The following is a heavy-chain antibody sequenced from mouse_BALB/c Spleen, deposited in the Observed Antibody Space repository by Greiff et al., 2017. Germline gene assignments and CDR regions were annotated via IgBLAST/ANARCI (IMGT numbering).Heavy chain of an antibody. CDR2: INPSTGYT. D-gene: IGHD2-4*01. CDR1: GYTFTSYW. CDR3: ARDDDDYDGAWFAY. Sequence: VKLMESGAELAKPGASVKMSCKASGYTFTSYWMHWVKQRPGQGLEWIGYINPSTGYTEYNQTFKDKATLTADKSSSTAYMQLSSLTSEDSAVYYCARDDDDYDGAWFAYWGQGTLVTVSA. J-gene: IGHJ3*01. V-gene: IGHV1-7*01.